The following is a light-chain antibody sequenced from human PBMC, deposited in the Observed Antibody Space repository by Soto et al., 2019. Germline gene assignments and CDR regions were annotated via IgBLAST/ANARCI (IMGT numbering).Light chain of an antibody. CDR2: GAS. CDR3: QKYNSAPRT. CDR1: QSVSSN. V-gene: IGKV3-15*01. Sequence: IVMTQYPATLSLSPGERVTLSCRASQSVSSNLAWYQQKPGQSPRLLIYGASTRATGIPARFSGSGSGTDFTLTISSLQPEDVATYYCQKYNSAPRTFGQGTKVDI. J-gene: IGKJ1*01.